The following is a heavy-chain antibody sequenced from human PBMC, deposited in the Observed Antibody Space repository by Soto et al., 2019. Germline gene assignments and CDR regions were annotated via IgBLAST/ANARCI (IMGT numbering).Heavy chain of an antibody. V-gene: IGHV1-8*01. D-gene: IGHD6-19*01. Sequence: GASVKVSCKASGYTFTSYVINWVRQATGQGLEWMGWMNPNSGNTGYAQKFQGRVTMTRNTSISTAYMELSSLRSEDTAVYYCARELGAVAGVFDYWGQGTLVTVSS. J-gene: IGHJ4*02. CDR1: GYTFTSYV. CDR2: MNPNSGNT. CDR3: ARELGAVAGVFDY.